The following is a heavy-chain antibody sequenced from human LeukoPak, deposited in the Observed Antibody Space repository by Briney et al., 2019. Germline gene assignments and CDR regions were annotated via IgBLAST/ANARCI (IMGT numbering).Heavy chain of an antibody. D-gene: IGHD1-26*01. V-gene: IGHV4-59*01. CDR3: ARVSGGTYPDY. CDR1: GGSISNYY. CDR2: IYYSGST. J-gene: IGHJ4*02. Sequence: SETLSLTCTVSGGSISNYYWSWIRQPPGKGLEWIGYIYYSGSTNYNPSLKSRVTISVDTSKNQFSLKLSSVTAAGTAVYYCARVSGGTYPDYWGQGTLVTVSP.